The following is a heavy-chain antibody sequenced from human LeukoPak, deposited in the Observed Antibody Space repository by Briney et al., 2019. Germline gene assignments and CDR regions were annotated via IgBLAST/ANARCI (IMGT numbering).Heavy chain of an antibody. CDR3: ARRYYHSTEFDP. V-gene: IGHV5-51*01. D-gene: IGHD2/OR15-2a*01. J-gene: IGHJ5*02. Sequence: GESLKISCKASGYGFSNYWIGWVRQLPGKGLEWGGFIYPADSSTRYSPSFQGQVTISADKSISTAYLQWSSLKASDTAMYYCARRYYHSTEFDPWGQGTLVTVSS. CDR1: GYGFSNYW. CDR2: IYPADSST.